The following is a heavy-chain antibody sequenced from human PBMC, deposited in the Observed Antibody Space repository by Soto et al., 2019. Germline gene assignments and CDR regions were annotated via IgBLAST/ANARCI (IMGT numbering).Heavy chain of an antibody. CDR2: ISSSSSSI. J-gene: IGHJ4*02. D-gene: IGHD5-18*01. CDR1: GFNFRGYS. V-gene: IGHV3-48*02. CDR3: AREMTQLWCLDY. Sequence: GGSLRLSCAASGFNFRGYSMNWVRQAPGKGLEWVSYISSSSSSIHYADSVKGRFTISRDNAKNSLYLQMNSLRDEDTAVYYCAREMTQLWCLDYWGQGTLVTVCS.